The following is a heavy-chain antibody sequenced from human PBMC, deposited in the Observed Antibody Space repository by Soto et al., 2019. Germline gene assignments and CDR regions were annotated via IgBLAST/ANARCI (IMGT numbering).Heavy chain of an antibody. CDR1: GFTFSDYY. D-gene: IGHD1-1*01. Sequence: LRLSCAASGFTFSDYYMSWVRQAPGRGLEWISYSSNGGTFARYATSVKGRFSISRDNANNSLYLEMNSLRVEDTAVYYCARSGDNFNVLDYWGQGTPVTVSS. V-gene: IGHV3-11*06. CDR3: ARSGDNFNVLDY. J-gene: IGHJ4*02. CDR2: SSNGGTFA.